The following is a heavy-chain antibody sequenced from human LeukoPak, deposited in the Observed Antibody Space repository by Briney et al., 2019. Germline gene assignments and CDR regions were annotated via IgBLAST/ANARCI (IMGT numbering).Heavy chain of an antibody. CDR1: GFTFRNHA. CDR2: ISGSGGST. J-gene: IGHJ4*02. D-gene: IGHD6-19*01. V-gene: IGHV3-23*01. CDR3: AKDLSSGWYMNYFDS. Sequence: GGSLRLSCAASGFTFRNHAMSWVRQVPGKGLEWVSTISGSGGSTYYADSLKGRITISRDNSKNTLYLQMNSLRAEDTAVYYCAKDLSSGWYMNYFDSWGQGTLVTVSS.